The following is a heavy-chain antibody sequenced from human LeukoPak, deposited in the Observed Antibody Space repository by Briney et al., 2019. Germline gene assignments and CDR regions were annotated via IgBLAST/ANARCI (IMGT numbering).Heavy chain of an antibody. D-gene: IGHD5-18*01. J-gene: IGHJ6*03. V-gene: IGHV4-30-4*08. Sequence: SSETLSLTCTVSGGSISSGDYYWSWIRQPPGKGLEWIGYIYYSGSTYYNPSLESRVTISVDTSKNQFSLKLSSVTAADTAVYYCARDSADTAVALYYYYMDVWGKGTTVTVSS. CDR2: IYYSGST. CDR1: GGSISSGDYY. CDR3: ARDSADTAVALYYYYMDV.